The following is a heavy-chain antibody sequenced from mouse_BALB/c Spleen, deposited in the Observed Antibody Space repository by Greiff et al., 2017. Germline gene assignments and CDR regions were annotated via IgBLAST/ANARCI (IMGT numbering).Heavy chain of an antibody. D-gene: IGHD1-1*01. J-gene: IGHJ3*01. CDR1: GFSLTSYG. Sequence: QVQLKESGPGLVAPSQSLSITCTVSGFSLTSYGVHWVRQPPGKGLEWLGVIWAGGSTNYNSALMSRLSISKDNSKSQVFLKMNSLQTDDTAMYYCARDDYYGSSPAWFAYWGQGTLVTVSA. V-gene: IGHV2-9*02. CDR3: ARDDYYGSSPAWFAY. CDR2: IWAGGST.